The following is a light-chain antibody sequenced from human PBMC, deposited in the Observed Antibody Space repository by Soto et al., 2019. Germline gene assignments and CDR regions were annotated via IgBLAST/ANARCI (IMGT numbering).Light chain of an antibody. J-gene: IGKJ5*01. CDR2: DAY. V-gene: IGKV3-11*01. Sequence: EVVLPHSPVTLSLSPGERATLSCRASQSFRGLLAWYQQKPGQAPRLLIYDAYNRATGIPPRFSGSGSGTDFTLTISSLEPEDSAVYYCQQRHMWPITFGQGTRLEIK. CDR3: QQRHMWPIT. CDR1: QSFRGL.